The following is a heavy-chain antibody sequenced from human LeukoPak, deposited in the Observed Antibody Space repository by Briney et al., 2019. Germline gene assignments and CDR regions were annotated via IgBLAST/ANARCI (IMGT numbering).Heavy chain of an antibody. CDR2: FDPEDGET. CDR1: GYTLTELS. D-gene: IGHD5-24*01. V-gene: IGHV1-24*01. Sequence: ASVKVSCKVSGYTLTELSMHWLRQAPGKGLEWMGGFDPEDGETIYAQKFQGRVTMTEDTSTDTAYMELSSLRSEDTAVYYCATPPPGRDGYNSYWGQGTLVTVSS. CDR3: ATPPPGRDGYNSY. J-gene: IGHJ4*02.